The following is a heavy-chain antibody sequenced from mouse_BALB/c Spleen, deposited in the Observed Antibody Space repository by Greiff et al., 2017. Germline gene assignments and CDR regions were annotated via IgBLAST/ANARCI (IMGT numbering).Heavy chain of an antibody. Sequence: DVKLQESGPGLVKPSQSLSLTCTVTGYSITSDYAWNWIRQFPGNKLEWMGYISYSGSTSYNPSLKSRISITRDTSKNQFFLQLNSVTTEDTATYYCARSPYGNPWFAYWGQGTLVTVSA. V-gene: IGHV3-2*02. CDR1: GYSITSDYA. D-gene: IGHD2-1*01. CDR2: ISYSGST. CDR3: ARSPYGNPWFAY. J-gene: IGHJ3*01.